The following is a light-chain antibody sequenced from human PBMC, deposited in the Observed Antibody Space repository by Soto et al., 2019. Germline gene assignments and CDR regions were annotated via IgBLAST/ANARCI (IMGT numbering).Light chain of an antibody. V-gene: IGKV3-11*01. CDR1: QSVNSY. Sequence: EIGVRQWPAILSLKPGERATLSCRASQSVNSYLAWYQQKPGQVPRLLIYDTSNRATGIPARFSGSGSGTDFTLTISSLAPEDFAVYYCQHRSNWPPGFGQGTRLEIK. CDR3: QHRSNWPPG. CDR2: DTS. J-gene: IGKJ5*01.